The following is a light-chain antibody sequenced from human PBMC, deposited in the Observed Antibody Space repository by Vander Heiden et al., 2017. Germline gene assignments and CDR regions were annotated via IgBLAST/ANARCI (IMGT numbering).Light chain of an antibody. Sequence: DILLTQSPSFLSASVGDRVTLTCRASQDIGAYLAWYQQKSGQAPKLLISAASVLQSGVPSRFNGSGSGTGFTLRVTSLHPEDFATYFCQHVYYYPYTFGQGTKMEI. V-gene: IGKV1-9*01. CDR3: QHVYYYPYT. CDR2: AAS. CDR1: QDIGAY. J-gene: IGKJ2*01.